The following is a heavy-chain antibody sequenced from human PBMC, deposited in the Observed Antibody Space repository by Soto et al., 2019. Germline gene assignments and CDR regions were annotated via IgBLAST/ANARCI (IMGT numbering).Heavy chain of an antibody. J-gene: IGHJ6*02. CDR3: AKQQGPGTPYYYAMDV. CDR1: GFTFSTYA. Sequence: EVQLLESGGGLVQPGGSLRLSCAASGFTFSTYAMSWVRQAPGKGLERVSVIRSRGDRTYYADSVKARFTISRDNSKNTLYMQMNSLRAEDTAVYYCAKQQGPGTPYYYAMDVWGQGNTVTVSS. V-gene: IGHV3-23*01. CDR2: IRSRGDRT. D-gene: IGHD1-1*01.